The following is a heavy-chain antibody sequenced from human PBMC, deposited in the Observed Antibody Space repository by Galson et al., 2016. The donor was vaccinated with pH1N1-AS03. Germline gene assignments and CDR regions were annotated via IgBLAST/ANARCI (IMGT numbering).Heavy chain of an antibody. V-gene: IGHV1-2*02. Sequence: SVKVSCKASGYTFTGYYMHWVRQAPGQGLEWMGWINPNSGGSNYAQKFQGRVTMTRDTSISTAYMELSRLRSDDTAVYYCARSGSGSFYEGDFWGQGTLVSVSS. CDR3: ARSGSGSFYEGDF. J-gene: IGHJ4*02. CDR2: INPNSGGS. CDR1: GYTFTGYY. D-gene: IGHD3-10*01.